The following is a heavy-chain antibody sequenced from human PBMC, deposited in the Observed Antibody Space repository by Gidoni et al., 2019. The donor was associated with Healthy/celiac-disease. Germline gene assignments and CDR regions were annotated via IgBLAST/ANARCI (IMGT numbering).Heavy chain of an antibody. CDR1: GFTFSSYG. CDR2: ISYDGSNK. D-gene: IGHD2-21*01. J-gene: IGHJ3*02. Sequence: QVQLVESGGGVVQPGRSLRLSCAASGFTFSSYGMHWVRQAPGKGLEWVAVISYDGSNKYYADSVKGRFTISRDNSKNTLYLQMNSLRAEDTAVYYCAKVYCGGDCSDAFDIWGQGTMVTVSS. V-gene: IGHV3-30*18. CDR3: AKVYCGGDCSDAFDI.